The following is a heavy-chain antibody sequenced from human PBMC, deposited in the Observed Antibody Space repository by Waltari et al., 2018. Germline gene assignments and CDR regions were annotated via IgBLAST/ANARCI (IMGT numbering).Heavy chain of an antibody. V-gene: IGHV3-74*01. Sequence: EVRLVQSGGGLVQPGGSLISSCAASGSTFSSACMPWVRQPPEKGLGGGASIIGDGSSIDSADSVKGRLTISRDNAKNTLLRQMNSLRVEDTAVYFCVREPQAKATTTWFDSWGQGVPVTVSS. J-gene: IGHJ5*01. CDR3: VREPQAKATTTWFDS. D-gene: IGHD4-17*01. CDR1: GSTFSSAC. CDR2: IIGDGSSI.